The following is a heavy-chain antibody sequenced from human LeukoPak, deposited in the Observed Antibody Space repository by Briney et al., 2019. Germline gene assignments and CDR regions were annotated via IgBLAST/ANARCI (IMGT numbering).Heavy chain of an antibody. CDR1: GFTFSSYS. D-gene: IGHD2-15*01. V-gene: IGHV3-48*02. J-gene: IGHJ6*03. CDR2: ISSSSSTI. Sequence: GRSLRLSCAASGFTFSSYSMNWVRQAPGKGLEWVSYISSSSSTIYYADSVKGRFTISRDNAKNSLYLQMNSLRDEDTAVYYCARALCSGGSCYYYYYYMDVWGKGTTVTVSS. CDR3: ARALCSGGSCYYYYYYMDV.